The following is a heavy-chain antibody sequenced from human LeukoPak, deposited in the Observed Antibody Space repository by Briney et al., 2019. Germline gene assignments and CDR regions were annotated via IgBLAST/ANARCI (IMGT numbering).Heavy chain of an antibody. V-gene: IGHV4-59*08. Sequence: SETLSLTCTVSGGSINSHYWSWIRQPPGKGLEWIGNIYYSGNTNYNPSLKSRVTISVDTSKTQFSLNLGSVTAADTAFYYCARQYSSWYFHHWGQGTLVTVSS. CDR1: GGSINSHY. CDR3: ARQYSSWYFHH. CDR2: IYYSGNT. D-gene: IGHD6-6*01. J-gene: IGHJ4*02.